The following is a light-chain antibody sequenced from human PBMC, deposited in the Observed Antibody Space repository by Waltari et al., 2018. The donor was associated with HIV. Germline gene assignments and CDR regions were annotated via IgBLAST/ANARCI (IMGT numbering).Light chain of an antibody. CDR2: YDS. V-gene: IGLV3-21*04. CDR3: QVWSSSRDHPYV. CDR1: DIGSKG. Sequence: SYVLTQPPSVSVAPGKTARITCEGDDIGSKGVHWYQQKSGQAPMLVIYYDSDRPSGIPERFSGSNSGNTATLTISRVEAGDEADYYCQVWSSSRDHPYVFGTATKVTVL. J-gene: IGLJ1*01.